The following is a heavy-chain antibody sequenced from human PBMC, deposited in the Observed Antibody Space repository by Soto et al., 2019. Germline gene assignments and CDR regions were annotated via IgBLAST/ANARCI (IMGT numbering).Heavy chain of an antibody. D-gene: IGHD1-26*01. CDR2: ISGSGGST. CDR1: GFTFSSYA. CDR3: ARELIVGPAEYFQH. V-gene: IGHV3-23*01. J-gene: IGHJ1*01. Sequence: EVQLLESGGDLVQPGGSLRLSCAASGFTFSSYAMTWVRQAPGKGLEWVSGISGSGGSTYYADSVKGRFTISRDNSKNSLYLQMNSLRAEDTAVYYCARELIVGPAEYFQHWGQGTLVTVSS.